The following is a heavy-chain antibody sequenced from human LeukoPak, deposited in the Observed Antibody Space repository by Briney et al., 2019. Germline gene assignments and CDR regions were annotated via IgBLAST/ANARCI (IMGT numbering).Heavy chain of an antibody. CDR1: GASISSYY. Sequence: ASETLSLTCTVSGASISSYYWSWIRQPPGKGLEWIGYIHYSGSTYYNPSLKSRVTISVDTSKNQFSLKLSSVTAADTAVYYCAGGLRSTYFDYWGQGTMVTVSS. J-gene: IGHJ4*02. CDR3: AGGLRSTYFDY. V-gene: IGHV4-59*06. CDR2: IHYSGST. D-gene: IGHD3-16*01.